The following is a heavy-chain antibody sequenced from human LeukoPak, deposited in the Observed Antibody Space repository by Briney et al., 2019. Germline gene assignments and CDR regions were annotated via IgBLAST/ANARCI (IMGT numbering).Heavy chain of an antibody. CDR3: ARGGNCSGGTCYSDLGWFDP. CDR1: GGSISTYY. J-gene: IGHJ5*02. V-gene: IGHV4-59*01. Sequence: SETLSLTCTVSGGSISTYYWSWIRQPPGKGLEWIGNIYYSGSTNYNPSLKSRVTISVDTSKNQFSLKLSSVTAADTAVYYCARGGNCSGGTCYSDLGWFDPWGQGTLVTVPS. D-gene: IGHD2-15*01. CDR2: IYYSGST.